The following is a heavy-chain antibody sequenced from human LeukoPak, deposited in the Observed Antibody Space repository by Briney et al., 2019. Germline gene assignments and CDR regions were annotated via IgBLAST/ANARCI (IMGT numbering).Heavy chain of an antibody. D-gene: IGHD3-10*01. CDR1: GYTFTDYY. J-gene: IGHJ4*02. Sequence: ASVTVSYKASGYTFTDYYMHWVRQAPGQGLEWMGWINPNSGGTNYAQKFQGRVTMTRDTSISTAYMELSRLRSDDTAVYYCARGTGITMVRGVIFSDYWGQGTLVTVSS. V-gene: IGHV1-2*02. CDR3: ARGTGITMVRGVIFSDY. CDR2: INPNSGGT.